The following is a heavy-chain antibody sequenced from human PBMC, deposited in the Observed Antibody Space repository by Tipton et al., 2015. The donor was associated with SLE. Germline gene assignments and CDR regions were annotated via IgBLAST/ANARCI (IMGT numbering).Heavy chain of an antibody. Sequence: TLSLTCTVSGGSISSYYWSWIRQPAGKGLEWIGRIYTSGSTNYNPSLKSRVTMSVDTSKNQFSQQLNSVTPEDTAVYYCARDKYSSSSDAFDIWGQGTMVTVSS. CDR1: GGSISSYY. D-gene: IGHD6-13*01. CDR2: IYTSGST. V-gene: IGHV4-4*07. CDR3: ARDKYSSSSDAFDI. J-gene: IGHJ3*02.